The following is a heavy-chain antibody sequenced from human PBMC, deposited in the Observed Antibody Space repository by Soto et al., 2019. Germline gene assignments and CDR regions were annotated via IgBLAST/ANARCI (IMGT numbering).Heavy chain of an antibody. D-gene: IGHD3-10*01. V-gene: IGHV3-23*01. CDR1: GFPFGTTD. Sequence: LRLSCAASGFPFGTTDMSWVRQAPGEGLEWVSTIDGSGGITFYADSVKGRFTISRDNSRNTVYLQMNSLRGDDTALYYCVKNSGWFNTWGQGALVTVSS. CDR2: IDGSGGIT. CDR3: VKNSGWFNT. J-gene: IGHJ5*02.